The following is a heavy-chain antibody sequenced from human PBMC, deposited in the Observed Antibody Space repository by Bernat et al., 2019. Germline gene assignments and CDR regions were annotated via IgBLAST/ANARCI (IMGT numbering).Heavy chain of an antibody. CDR1: GFTFSNAW. CDR3: TNLWYCYGMDV. Sequence: EVQLVESGGGLVKPGGSLRLSCAASGFTFSNAWMNWVRQAPGKGLEWVGCIKSKTDGGTTDYAAPVKGRFTISRDDTKNTLYLQMNSLKTEDTAVYYCTNLWYCYGMDVWGQGTTVTVSS. V-gene: IGHV3-15*07. CDR2: IKSKTDGGTT. J-gene: IGHJ6*02. D-gene: IGHD2-21*01.